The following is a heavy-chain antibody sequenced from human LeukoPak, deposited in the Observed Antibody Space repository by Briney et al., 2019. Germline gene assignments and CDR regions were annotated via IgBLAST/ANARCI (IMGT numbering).Heavy chain of an antibody. CDR1: GGSLSSYY. Sequence: SETLSLTCIVSGGSLSSYYWSWLRQPPGKGLEWIGYIYYSGTTNYNPSLKSRVTLSVDTSKNQFSLKLTSVTAADTAVYYCARDSSGYYHWFDPWGQGTLVTVSS. D-gene: IGHD3-22*01. CDR2: IYYSGTT. J-gene: IGHJ5*02. V-gene: IGHV4-59*01. CDR3: ARDSSGYYHWFDP.